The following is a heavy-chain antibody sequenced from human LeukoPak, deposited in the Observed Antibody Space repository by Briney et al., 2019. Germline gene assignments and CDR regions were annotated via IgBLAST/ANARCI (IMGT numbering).Heavy chain of an antibody. CDR1: GYTFTGYY. V-gene: IGHV1-2*02. J-gene: IGHJ4*02. D-gene: IGHD3-10*01. CDR3: AGQSSGYFGSDY. Sequence: ASVKVSCKASGYTFTGYYMHWVRQAPGQGLEWMGWINLNSGGTNYAQKFQGRVTMTRDTSISTAYMELSSLTSDDTAVYFCAGQSSGYFGSDYWGQGTLVTVSS. CDR2: INLNSGGT.